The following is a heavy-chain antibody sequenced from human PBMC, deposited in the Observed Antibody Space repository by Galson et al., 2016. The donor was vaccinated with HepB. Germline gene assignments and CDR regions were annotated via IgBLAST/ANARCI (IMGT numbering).Heavy chain of an antibody. CDR2: VYFDGST. Sequence: SETLSLTCTVSGFSISNGYYWDWIRQTPGEGLEWIATVYFDGSTYYNPSLRSRVTISMDMSKNQFSLKLNSVTATDAAFYYCTRGRGFRYGSGCSPAASFDFWGQGSMVTVSS. V-gene: IGHV4-38-2*02. CDR3: TRGRGFRYGSGCSPAASFDF. J-gene: IGHJ3*01. D-gene: IGHD6-19*01. CDR1: GFSISNGYY.